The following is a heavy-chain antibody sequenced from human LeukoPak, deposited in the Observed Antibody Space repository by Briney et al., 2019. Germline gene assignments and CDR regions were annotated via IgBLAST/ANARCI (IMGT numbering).Heavy chain of an antibody. Sequence: ASVKVSCKASGYTFTSYYMHWVRQAPGQGLEWMGIINPSGGSTSYAQKFQGRVTMTRDTSTSTVYMELSSLRSEDTAVYYCARARGRSRGPYGSGSFDYWGQGTLVTVSS. CDR1: GYTFTSYY. CDR2: INPSGGST. V-gene: IGHV1-46*01. CDR3: ARARGRSRGPYGSGSFDY. D-gene: IGHD3-10*01. J-gene: IGHJ4*02.